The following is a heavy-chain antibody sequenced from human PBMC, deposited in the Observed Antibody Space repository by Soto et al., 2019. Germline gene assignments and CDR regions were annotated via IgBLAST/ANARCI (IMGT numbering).Heavy chain of an antibody. V-gene: IGHV3-23*01. CDR1: GFTFSNYA. CDR2: ISGSDGGT. D-gene: IGHD4-17*01. Sequence: EVQLLESGGGLVQPGGSLRLSCTASGFTFSNYAMNWVRQAPGKGLEWVSTISGSDGGTYYADSVKGRFTISSDQSKNTLYLQMNSLRAEDTAVYYCAKVGWDTMTTVTRGYFQHWGQGTLVPVSS. CDR3: AKVGWDTMTTVTRGYFQH. J-gene: IGHJ1*01.